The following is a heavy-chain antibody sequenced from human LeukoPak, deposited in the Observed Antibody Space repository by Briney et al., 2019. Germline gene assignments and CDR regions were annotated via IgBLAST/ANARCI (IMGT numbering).Heavy chain of an antibody. D-gene: IGHD1-26*01. CDR1: GFTFDDYA. J-gene: IGHJ4*02. CDR3: AKDINRWELLSFDY. CDR2: ISWNSGSI. Sequence: SLRLSCAASGFTFDDYAMHWVRQAPGKGLEWVSGISWNSGSIGYADSVKGRFTISRDNAKNSLYLQMNSLRAEDTALYYCAKDINRWELLSFDYWGQGTLVTVSS. V-gene: IGHV3-9*01.